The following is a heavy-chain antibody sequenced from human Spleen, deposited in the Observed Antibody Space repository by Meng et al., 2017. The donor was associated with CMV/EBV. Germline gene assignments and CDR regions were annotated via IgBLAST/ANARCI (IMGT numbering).Heavy chain of an antibody. CDR2: INPSGGST. J-gene: IGHJ6*02. CDR3: ASSSTHCSSTSCYSYYYGMDV. V-gene: IGHV1-46*01. Sequence: ASVKVSCKASGYTFTSYYMHWVRQAPGQGLEWMGIINPSGGSTNYAQKLQGRVTMTTDTSTSTAYMELSSLRSEDTAVYYCASSSTHCSSTSCYSYYYGMDVWGQGTTVTVSS. D-gene: IGHD2-2*01. CDR1: GYTFTSYY.